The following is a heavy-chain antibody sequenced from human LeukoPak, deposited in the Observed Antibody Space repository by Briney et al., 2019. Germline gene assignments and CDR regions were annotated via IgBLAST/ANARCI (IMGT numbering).Heavy chain of an antibody. D-gene: IGHD3-3*01. V-gene: IGHV1-2*02. Sequence: GASVKVSCKASGYTFTGYYMHWVRRAPGQGLEWMGWINPNSGGTNYAQKFQGRVTMTRDTSISTAYMELSRLRSDDTAVYYCARGGTLFGVVPNWFDPWGQGTLVTVSS. CDR3: ARGGTLFGVVPNWFDP. CDR2: INPNSGGT. CDR1: GYTFTGYY. J-gene: IGHJ5*02.